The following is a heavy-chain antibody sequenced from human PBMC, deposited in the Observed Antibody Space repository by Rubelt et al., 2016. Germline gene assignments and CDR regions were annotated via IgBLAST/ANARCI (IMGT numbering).Heavy chain of an antibody. Sequence: GGSLRLSCAASGFTFSSYSMNWVRQAPGKGLEWVSSISSSSSYIYYADSVKGRFTISRDNAKNSLYLQMNSLRAEDTAVYYCARGEVGATGSFDYWGQGTLVTVSS. CDR1: GFTFSSYS. J-gene: IGHJ4*02. D-gene: IGHD1-26*01. CDR3: ARGEVGATGSFDY. V-gene: IGHV3-21*01. CDR2: ISSSSSYI.